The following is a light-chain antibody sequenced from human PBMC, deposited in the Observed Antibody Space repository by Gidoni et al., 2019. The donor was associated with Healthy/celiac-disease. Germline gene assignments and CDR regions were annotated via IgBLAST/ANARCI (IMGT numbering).Light chain of an antibody. V-gene: IGKV1-33*01. Sequence: DIQMTLSPSSLSASVGDRVTITCQASQDICNYLNWYQQKPGKAPKLLIYDASNLETGVPSRFSVSGSGTDFTFTISSLQPEDIATYYCQQYDNLLPFTFGGGTKVEIK. J-gene: IGKJ4*01. CDR3: QQYDNLLPFT. CDR1: QDICNY. CDR2: DAS.